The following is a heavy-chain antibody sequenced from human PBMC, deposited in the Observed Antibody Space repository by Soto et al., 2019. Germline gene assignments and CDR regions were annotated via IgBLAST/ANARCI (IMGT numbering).Heavy chain of an antibody. V-gene: IGHV1-69*01. Sequence: QVQLVQSGAEVKKPGSSVKVSCKASGGTFSSYAISWVRQAPGQGLEWMGGIIPIFGTANYAQKFQGRVTITADESASTANMQLSRLRAEDTAVYYCARDPREKSGGSYLPPVYDAFDIWGQGTMVTVSS. CDR2: IIPIFGTA. CDR3: ARDPREKSGGSYLPPVYDAFDI. J-gene: IGHJ3*02. D-gene: IGHD1-26*01. CDR1: GGTFSSYA.